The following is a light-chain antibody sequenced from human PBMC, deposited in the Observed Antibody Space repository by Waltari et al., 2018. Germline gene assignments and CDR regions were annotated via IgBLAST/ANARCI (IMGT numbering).Light chain of an antibody. CDR3: QQYNSFST. V-gene: IGKV1-5*03. Sequence: DIQMTQSPSTLSASVGDRVTITCRASQSISSWLGWYQQKPGKAPKHLIYEASTLESGVPSRFSGSGSGTEFTLTISSLQPDDFATYFCQQYNSFSTFGQGTKVEIK. J-gene: IGKJ1*01. CDR2: EAS. CDR1: QSISSW.